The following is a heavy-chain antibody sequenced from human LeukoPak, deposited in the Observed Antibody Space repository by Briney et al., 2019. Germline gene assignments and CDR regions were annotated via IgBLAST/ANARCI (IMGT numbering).Heavy chain of an antibody. Sequence: GGSLRLSCAASGFTFSSYEMNWVRQAPGKGLEWVSYISSSGSTIYYADSVKGRFTMSRENAKNSLYLQMNSLRAEDTAVYYCARGPDSRGYYGDYWGQGTLVTVSS. V-gene: IGHV3-48*03. CDR3: ARGPDSRGYYGDY. CDR2: ISSSGSTI. D-gene: IGHD3-22*01. J-gene: IGHJ4*02. CDR1: GFTFSSYE.